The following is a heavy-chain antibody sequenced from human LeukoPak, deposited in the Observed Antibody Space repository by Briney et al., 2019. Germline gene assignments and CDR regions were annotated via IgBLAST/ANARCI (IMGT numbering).Heavy chain of an antibody. CDR3: ARDRCSSTSCYPMRDAFDI. CDR2: IIPIFGTA. Sequence: SVKVSCKASGGTFSSYAISLVRQAPGRGLEWMGGIIPIFGTANYAQKFQGRVTITADESTSTAYMELSSLRSEDTAVYYCARDRCSSTSCYPMRDAFDIWGQGTMVTVSS. D-gene: IGHD2-2*01. J-gene: IGHJ3*02. V-gene: IGHV1-69*13. CDR1: GGTFSSYA.